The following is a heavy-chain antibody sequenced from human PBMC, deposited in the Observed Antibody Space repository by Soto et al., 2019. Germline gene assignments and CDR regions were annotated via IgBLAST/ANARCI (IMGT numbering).Heavy chain of an antibody. Sequence: GSLRLSCAASGSSFSNYAMSWVRQPPGKGLEWVSGISGSGGSIDYADSVKGRFTISRDNSKNTLYLQMNSLRVEDTAEYYCAKDKWFCSGGNCHYYGLDVWGQGTTVTVSS. D-gene: IGHD2-15*01. CDR1: GSSFSNYA. J-gene: IGHJ6*02. V-gene: IGHV3-23*01. CDR3: AKDKWFCSGGNCHYYGLDV. CDR2: ISGSGGSI.